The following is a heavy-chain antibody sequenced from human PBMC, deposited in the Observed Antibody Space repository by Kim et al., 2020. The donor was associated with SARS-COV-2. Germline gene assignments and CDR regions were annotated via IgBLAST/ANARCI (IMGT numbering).Heavy chain of an antibody. V-gene: IGHV4-59*13. CDR1: GGSISSYY. Sequence: SETLSLTCTVSGGSISSYYWSWIRQPPGKGLEWIGYIYYSGSTNYNPSLKSRVTISVDTSKNQFSLKLSSVTAADTAVYYCARGEDSSGYYHGKFDYWGQGTLVTVSS. D-gene: IGHD3-22*01. CDR3: ARGEDSSGYYHGKFDY. J-gene: IGHJ4*02. CDR2: IYYSGST.